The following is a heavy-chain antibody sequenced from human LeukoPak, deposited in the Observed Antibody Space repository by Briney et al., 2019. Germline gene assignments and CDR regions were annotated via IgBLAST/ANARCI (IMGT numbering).Heavy chain of an antibody. CDR3: ARHADYYGSGSYNDY. V-gene: IGHV4-59*01. CDR1: GGSISSYY. D-gene: IGHD3-10*01. Sequence: SETLSLTCTVSGGSISSYYWSWIRQPPGKGLEWIGYIYYSGSTNYNPSLKSRVTISVDTSKNQFSLKLSSVTAADTAVYYCARHADYYGSGSYNDYWGQGTLVTVSS. J-gene: IGHJ4*02. CDR2: IYYSGST.